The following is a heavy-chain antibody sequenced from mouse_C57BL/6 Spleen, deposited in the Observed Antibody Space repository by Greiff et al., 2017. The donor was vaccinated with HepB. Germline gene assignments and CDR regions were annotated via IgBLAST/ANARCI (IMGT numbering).Heavy chain of an antibody. J-gene: IGHJ3*01. Sequence: QVQLQQPGTELVKPGASVKLSCKASGYTFTSYCMHWVKQRPGQGLEWIGNINPSNGGTNYNKKFKSKATLTVDTSSSTAYLQLSSLTSEDSAVYYCAKSYEGICAWFAYWGQGTLVTVSA. D-gene: IGHD2-3*01. CDR2: INPSNGGT. V-gene: IGHV1-53*01. CDR1: GYTFTSYC. CDR3: AKSYEGICAWFAY.